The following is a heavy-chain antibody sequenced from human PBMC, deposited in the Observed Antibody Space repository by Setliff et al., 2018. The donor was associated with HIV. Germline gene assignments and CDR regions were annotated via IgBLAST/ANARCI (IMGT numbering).Heavy chain of an antibody. D-gene: IGHD2-2*01. J-gene: IGHJ4*02. CDR3: VTSSSWSSRLNF. Sequence: SDTLSLTCAVYGGPLSGHYWSWIRQPPGQGLEWIGETSHSGKTNYNPSLKSRVTISVDTSKNQFSLQLTSVTAADTAVYYCVTSSSWSSRLNFWGPGMLVTVSS. CDR1: GGPLSGHY. CDR2: TSHSGKT. V-gene: IGHV4-34*01.